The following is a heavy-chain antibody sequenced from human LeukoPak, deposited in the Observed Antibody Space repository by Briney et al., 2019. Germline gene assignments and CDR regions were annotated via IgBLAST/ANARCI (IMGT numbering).Heavy chain of an antibody. J-gene: IGHJ3*02. CDR2: IYHSGST. D-gene: IGHD5-12*01. Sequence: SETLSLTCTVSGGSISSSSYYWGWIRQPPGKGLEWNVSIYHSGSTYYNPSLKSPVTIAVETSKNQFSLKLSSVTAADKAVYYCARSCRILDIVATIRARLGGNGFDIWGQGTMVTVSS. V-gene: IGHV4-39*07. CDR3: ARSCRILDIVATIRARLGGNGFDI. CDR1: GGSISSSSYY.